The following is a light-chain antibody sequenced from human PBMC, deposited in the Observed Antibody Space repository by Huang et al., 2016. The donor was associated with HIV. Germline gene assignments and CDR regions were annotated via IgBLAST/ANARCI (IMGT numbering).Light chain of an antibody. Sequence: EVVLTQSPATLSLSPGERATLSCRASQTISSYVAWYQHKPGQPPRLLIYDTSKWATGIPARFSGSGSGTDFKPTISSLEPEDFAVYYCHQRAGWPLFGGGTKVEIK. CDR3: HQRAGWPL. V-gene: IGKV3-11*01. CDR2: DTS. J-gene: IGKJ4*02. CDR1: QTISSY.